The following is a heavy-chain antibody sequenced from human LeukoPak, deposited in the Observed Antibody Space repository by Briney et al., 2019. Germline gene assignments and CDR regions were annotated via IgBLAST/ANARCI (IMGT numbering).Heavy chain of an antibody. V-gene: IGHV3-23*01. J-gene: IGHJ4*02. CDR1: GFTFSSYA. CDR2: ISGSGGST. D-gene: IGHD2-15*01. CDR3: ARICSGGSCYSGIWGY. Sequence: GGSLRFSCAASGFTFSSYAMSWVRQAPGQGLEWVSAISGSGGSTLCAASVEGRFTISRDYSKNTLYLQMNSLRAEDTAVYYCARICSGGSCYSGIWGYWGQGTLVTVSS.